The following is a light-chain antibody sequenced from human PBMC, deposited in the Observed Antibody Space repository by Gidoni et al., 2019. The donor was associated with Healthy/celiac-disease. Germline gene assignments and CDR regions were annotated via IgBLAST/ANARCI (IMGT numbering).Light chain of an antibody. Sequence: IQMTQSPSSLSASVGDRVTITCQASQDISNYLNWYQQKPGKAPKLLIYDASNLETGVPSRFSGRGSGTDFTFNISSLQPEDSATYYCQQDDNLPLTFXGXTKVEIK. V-gene: IGKV1-33*01. CDR1: QDISNY. CDR3: QQDDNLPLT. J-gene: IGKJ4*01. CDR2: DAS.